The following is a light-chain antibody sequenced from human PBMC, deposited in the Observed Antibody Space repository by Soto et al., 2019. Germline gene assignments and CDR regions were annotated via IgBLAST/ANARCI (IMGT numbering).Light chain of an antibody. J-gene: IGLJ1*01. CDR2: EGT. CDR1: SSDVGTFNL. CDR3: CSYAGTRTSWV. V-gene: IGLV2-23*01. Sequence: QSVLTQPASVSGFLGQSITMSCTGSSSDVGTFNLVSWFQQHPGKAPKLLIFEGTKRPSGVSDRFSGSKSGNTASLTISGLQAEDEADYHCCSYAGTRTSWVFGTGTKVTLL.